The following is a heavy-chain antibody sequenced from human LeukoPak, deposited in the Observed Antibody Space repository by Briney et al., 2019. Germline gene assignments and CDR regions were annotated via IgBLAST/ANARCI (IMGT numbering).Heavy chain of an antibody. CDR3: ARDIDIAVAGTWDY. D-gene: IGHD6-19*01. V-gene: IGHV4-4*07. CDR2: IYTSGST. J-gene: IGHJ4*02. CDR1: GGSISSYY. Sequence: SETLSLTCTVSGGSISSYYWSWIRQPAGKGLEWIGRIYTSGSTNYNPSPKSRVTMSVDTSKNQFSLKLSSVTAADTAVYYCARDIDIAVAGTWDYWGQGTLVTVSS.